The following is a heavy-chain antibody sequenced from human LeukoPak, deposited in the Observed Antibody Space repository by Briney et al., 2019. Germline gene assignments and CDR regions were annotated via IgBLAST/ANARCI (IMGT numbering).Heavy chain of an antibody. V-gene: IGHV4-59*08. D-gene: IGHD6-13*01. CDR3: ARVSEGIAAAGTGSFDY. CDR1: GGSISSYY. J-gene: IGHJ4*02. Sequence: SETLSLTCTVSGGSISSYYWSWIRQPPGKGLEWIGYIYYSGSTNYSPSLKSRVTISVVTSKNQFSLKLSSVTAADTAVYYCARVSEGIAAAGTGSFDYWGQGTLVTVSS. CDR2: IYYSGST.